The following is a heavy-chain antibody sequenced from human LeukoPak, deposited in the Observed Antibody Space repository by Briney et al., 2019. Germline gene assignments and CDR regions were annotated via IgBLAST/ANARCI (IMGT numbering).Heavy chain of an antibody. Sequence: GGSLRLSCAASGFTFSSYEMNWVRQAPGKGLEWVSYISSSGSTIYYADSVKGRFTISRDNSKNTLYLQMNSLRAEDTAVYYCARDSLPAASLRFLPYYYYYGMDVWGQGTTVTVSS. J-gene: IGHJ6*02. V-gene: IGHV3-48*03. CDR2: ISSSGSTI. D-gene: IGHD2-2*01. CDR3: ARDSLPAASLRFLPYYYYYGMDV. CDR1: GFTFSSYE.